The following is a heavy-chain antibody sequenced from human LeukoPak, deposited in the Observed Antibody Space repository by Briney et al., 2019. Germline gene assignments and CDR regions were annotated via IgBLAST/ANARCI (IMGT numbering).Heavy chain of an antibody. V-gene: IGHV3-7*03. Sequence: GGSLRLSCAASGFTFSNYWMHWVRQAPGKGLEWVANIKQDGSEKYHVDSVKGRFTISRDNSKNTLYLQMNSLRAEDTAVYYCAKALAVAGTGTLDYWGQGTLVTVSS. D-gene: IGHD6-19*01. CDR3: AKALAVAGTGTLDY. J-gene: IGHJ4*02. CDR1: GFTFSNYW. CDR2: IKQDGSEK.